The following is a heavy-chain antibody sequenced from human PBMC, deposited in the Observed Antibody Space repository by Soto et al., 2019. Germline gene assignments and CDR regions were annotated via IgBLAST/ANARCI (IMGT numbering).Heavy chain of an antibody. Sequence: EVQLLESGGDFVQPGRSLRLSCAASGFPFSNHAMSWVRQAPGKGLEWLSAISATGGSTYYADSVRGRFSISRDNSKNTVLLQMDSLTAEDTAVYFCAKNYNWNFVVEYWGRGTLVTVS. CDR3: AKNYNWNFVVEY. D-gene: IGHD1-7*01. V-gene: IGHV3-23*01. CDR1: GFPFSNHA. J-gene: IGHJ4*02. CDR2: ISATGGST.